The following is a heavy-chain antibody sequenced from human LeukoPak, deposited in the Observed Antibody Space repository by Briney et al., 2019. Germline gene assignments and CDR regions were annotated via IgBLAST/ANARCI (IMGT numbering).Heavy chain of an antibody. CDR2: ISGSGGGT. V-gene: IGHV3-23*01. Sequence: GGSLRLSCAASGFTFSSYTMSWVRQAPGKGLEWVSAISGSGGGTYYADSVKGRFTISRDNSNNTLFLQMNSLRAEDTAVYYCAKAEGYDILTGPDYWGQGTLVTVSS. J-gene: IGHJ4*02. CDR3: AKAEGYDILTGPDY. D-gene: IGHD3-9*01. CDR1: GFTFSSYT.